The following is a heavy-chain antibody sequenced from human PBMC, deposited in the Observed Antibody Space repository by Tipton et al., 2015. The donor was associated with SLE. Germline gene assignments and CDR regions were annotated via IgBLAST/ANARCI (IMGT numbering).Heavy chain of an antibody. Sequence: SLRLSCTASGFTFSSYEMNWVRQAPGKGLEWVSYISSSGSTIYYADSVKGRFTISRDNAKNSVCLQMNSLRAEDTAVYYCARDPVAAAAYDGFDIWGQGTMVTVSS. CDR1: GFTFSSYE. J-gene: IGHJ3*02. V-gene: IGHV3-48*03. D-gene: IGHD6-13*01. CDR2: ISSSGSTI. CDR3: ARDPVAAAAYDGFDI.